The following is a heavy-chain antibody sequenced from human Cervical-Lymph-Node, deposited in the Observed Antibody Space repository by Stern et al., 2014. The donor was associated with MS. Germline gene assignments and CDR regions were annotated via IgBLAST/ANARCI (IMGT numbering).Heavy chain of an antibody. V-gene: IGHV1-46*01. CDR1: GYTFTSYY. J-gene: IGHJ4*02. CDR3: ARDRAMVRGLVNQQLAF. CDR2: INPSDGST. Sequence: VKLVESGAEVKKPGASVKVSCKASGYTFTSYYVHWVRQAPGQGLEWMGLINPSDGSTNYARKFQGRVTMTRDTSTSTVYMELSSLRSEDAAVYYCARDRAMVRGLVNQQLAFWGQGTLVTVSS. D-gene: IGHD3-10*01.